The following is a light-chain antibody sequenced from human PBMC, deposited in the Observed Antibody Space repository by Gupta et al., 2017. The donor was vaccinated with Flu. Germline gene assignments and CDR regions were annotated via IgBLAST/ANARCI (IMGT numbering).Light chain of an antibody. CDR3: EGDEDTPTT. Sequence: SLGERATINCKSSQNGQVHPNNREYLAWYQQKPGQPPKLIIYWASTREFRVPDRSNGRASGIACTLTMSSLKGEDLPVYYTEGDEDTPTTF. CDR1: QNGQVHPNNREY. CDR2: WAS. J-gene: IGKJ4*02. V-gene: IGKV4-1*01.